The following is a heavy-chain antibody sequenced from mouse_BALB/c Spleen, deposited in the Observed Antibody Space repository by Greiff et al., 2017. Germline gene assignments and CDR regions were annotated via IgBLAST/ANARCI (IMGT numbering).Heavy chain of an antibody. D-gene: IGHD2-3*01. V-gene: IGHV1-15*01. Sequence: VQLQQSGAELVRPGASVTLSCKASGYTFPAYEMPWLKRTPVLGLEWFGAIDPEPGGTAYNQKFKGKATLTADKSSSTAYMELRSLTSEDSAVYYCTADGYSPYYFDYWGQGTTLTVSS. CDR2: IDPEPGGT. J-gene: IGHJ2*01. CDR3: TADGYSPYYFDY. CDR1: GYTFPAYE.